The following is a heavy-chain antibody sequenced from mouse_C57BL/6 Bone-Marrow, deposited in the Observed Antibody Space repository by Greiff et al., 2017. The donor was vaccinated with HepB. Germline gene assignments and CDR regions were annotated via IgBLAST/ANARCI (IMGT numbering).Heavy chain of an antibody. J-gene: IGHJ2*01. CDR1: GYTFTSYW. Sequence: VQLQQPGAELVMPGASVKLSCKASGYTFTSYWMHWVKQRPGQGLEWIGEIDPSDSYTNYNQKFKGKSTLTVDKSSSTAYMQLSSLTSEDSAVYYCARSDGYLYYFDYWGQGTTLTVSS. V-gene: IGHV1-69*01. CDR3: ARSDGYLYYFDY. CDR2: IDPSDSYT. D-gene: IGHD2-3*01.